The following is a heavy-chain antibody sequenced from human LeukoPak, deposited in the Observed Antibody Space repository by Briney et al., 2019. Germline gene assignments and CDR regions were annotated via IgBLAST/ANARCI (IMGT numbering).Heavy chain of an antibody. V-gene: IGHV1-2*02. CDR1: AYNLNKYY. CDR3: AREGVVGAYDY. Sequence: CRGSAYNLNKYYMHWVRQAPGQGLEWMGWINPNSGGTNYAQKFQGRVTMTRDTSTSTAYMELSRLRSDDTAVYYCAREGVVGAYDYWGQGMLVTVSS. CDR2: INPNSGGT. D-gene: IGHD1-26*01. J-gene: IGHJ4*02.